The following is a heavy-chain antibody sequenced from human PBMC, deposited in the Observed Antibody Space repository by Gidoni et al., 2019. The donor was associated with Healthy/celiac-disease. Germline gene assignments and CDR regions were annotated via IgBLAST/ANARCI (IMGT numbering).Heavy chain of an antibody. Sequence: QVQLQESGPGLVKPSETLSLTCTVSGGSISSYYWSWIRQPPGKGLEWIGYIYYSGSTNYNPSLKSRVTISVDTSKNQFSLKLSSVTAADTAVYYCAREVEGHGMDVWGQGTTVTVSS. V-gene: IGHV4-59*01. J-gene: IGHJ6*02. D-gene: IGHD2-15*01. CDR3: AREVEGHGMDV. CDR2: IYYSGST. CDR1: GGSISSYY.